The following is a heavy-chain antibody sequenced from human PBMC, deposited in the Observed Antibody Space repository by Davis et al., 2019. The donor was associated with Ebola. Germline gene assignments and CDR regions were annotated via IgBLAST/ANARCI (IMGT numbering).Heavy chain of an antibody. J-gene: IGHJ4*02. CDR1: GFTFSSYA. CDR3: ARVRGVYCSGGSCYPGPFDY. CDR2: ISSNGGST. Sequence: GGSLRLSCSASGFTFSSYAMHWVRQAPGKGLEYVSAISSNGGSTYYADSVKGRFTISRHNSKNTLYLQMNSRRAEDTAVYYCARVRGVYCSGGSCYPGPFDYWGQGTLVTVSS. D-gene: IGHD2-15*01. V-gene: IGHV3-64*04.